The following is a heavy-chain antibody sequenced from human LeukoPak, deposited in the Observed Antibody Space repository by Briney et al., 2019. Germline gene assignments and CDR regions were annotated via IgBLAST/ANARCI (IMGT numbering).Heavy chain of an antibody. J-gene: IGHJ4*02. CDR1: EYTFTSYW. Sequence: GESLKISCKGFEYTFTSYWIVWVRQMPGKGLEWMGIIYPGDSETKYSPSFQGQVTISADKSSSTAYLQWSSLKASDTAMYYCARVSEVSYYDFWSGYYTPDFDYWGQGTLVTVSS. D-gene: IGHD3-3*01. CDR3: ARVSEVSYYDFWSGYYTPDFDY. CDR2: IYPGDSET. V-gene: IGHV5-51*01.